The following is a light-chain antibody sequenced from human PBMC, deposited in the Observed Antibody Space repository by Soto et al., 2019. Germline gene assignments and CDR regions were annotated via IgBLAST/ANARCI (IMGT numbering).Light chain of an antibody. J-gene: IGLJ1*01. V-gene: IGLV2-14*03. Sequence: QSALTQPASVSGSPGQSIAISCTGTSSDVGSYNSFSWYQQYPGKAPKLMIPDVNNRPSGISDRCSGSKSGNTASLTISGLYAEDEADYYCSAFTSSTSYVFGTGTKLTVL. CDR3: SAFTSSTSYV. CDR1: SSDVGSYNS. CDR2: DVN.